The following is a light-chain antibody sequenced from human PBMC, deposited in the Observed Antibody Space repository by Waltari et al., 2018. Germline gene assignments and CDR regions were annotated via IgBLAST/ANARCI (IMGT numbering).Light chain of an antibody. CDR1: SGDLGTDNS. CDR2: DVS. Sequence: QSALTQPASVSGSPGQSTTISCTATSGDLGTDNSVSWYRQYPAAAPKLIIYDVSNRPSEISDRFSGSKSGNTASLTISGLQAEDEAVYYCTSYRGSTSLVFGGGTKLTV. V-gene: IGLV2-14*01. CDR3: TSYRGSTSLV. J-gene: IGLJ2*01.